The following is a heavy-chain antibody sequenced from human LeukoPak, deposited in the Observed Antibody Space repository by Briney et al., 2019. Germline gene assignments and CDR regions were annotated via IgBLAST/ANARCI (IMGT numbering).Heavy chain of an antibody. Sequence: ASVKVSCKASGGTFSSYAISWVRQAPGQGLEWMGRIIPILGIANYAQKFQGRVTITADKSTSTAYMELSSLRSEDTAVYYCAREPLQLGSIDPWGQGTLVTVSS. D-gene: IGHD4-11*01. CDR1: GGTFSSYA. J-gene: IGHJ5*02. CDR3: AREPLQLGSIDP. CDR2: IIPILGIA. V-gene: IGHV1-69*04.